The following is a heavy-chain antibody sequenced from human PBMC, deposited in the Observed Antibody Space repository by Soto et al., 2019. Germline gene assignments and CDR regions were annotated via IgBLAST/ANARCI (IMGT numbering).Heavy chain of an antibody. CDR3: ARALYGDYSWFDP. Sequence: LRLSCAASGFTFSSYSMNWVRQAPGKGLEWVSSISSSSSYIYYADSVKGRFTISRDNAKNSLYLQMNSLRAEDTAVYYCARALYGDYSWFDPWGQGTLVTVSS. V-gene: IGHV3-21*01. CDR1: GFTFSSYS. D-gene: IGHD4-17*01. J-gene: IGHJ5*02. CDR2: ISSSSSYI.